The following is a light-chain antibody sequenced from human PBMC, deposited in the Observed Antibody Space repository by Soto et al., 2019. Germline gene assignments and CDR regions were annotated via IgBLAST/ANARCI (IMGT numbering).Light chain of an antibody. J-gene: IGLJ2*01. Sequence: QAVVTQEPSFSVSPGGTVTLTCALSSGSVSTSNYPSWHQQTPGQAPRTLIYSTTTRSSGVPDRFSGSILGNRAALTITGAQADDESDYYCVLYMGSGISVFGGGTKLTVL. CDR1: SGSVSTSNY. CDR2: STT. CDR3: VLYMGSGISV. V-gene: IGLV8-61*01.